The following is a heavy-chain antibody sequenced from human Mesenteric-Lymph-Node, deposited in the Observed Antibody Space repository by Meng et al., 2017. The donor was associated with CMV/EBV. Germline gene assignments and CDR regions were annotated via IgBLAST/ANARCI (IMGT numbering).Heavy chain of an antibody. CDR3: ARDRMVSFDY. CDR2: ISAYNGNT. J-gene: IGHJ4*02. D-gene: IGHD2-8*01. CDR1: GYTFTGYY. V-gene: IGHV1-18*04. Sequence: ASVKVSCKASGYTFTGYYIYWVRQAPGQGLEWMGWISAYNGNTKYAQKLQGRVTMTTDSSTSTAHMELRSLKSDDSAVYYCARDRMVSFDYWGQGTLVTVSS.